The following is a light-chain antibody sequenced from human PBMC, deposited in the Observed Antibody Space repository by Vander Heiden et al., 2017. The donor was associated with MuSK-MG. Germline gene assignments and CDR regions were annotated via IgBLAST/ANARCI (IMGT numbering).Light chain of an antibody. Sequence: SLSPGERATLSCRASQSVTGSYLAWYQQKPGQTPRLLIYGASSRAAGIPDRFSGSGSGTDFTLTIIRLVPADFAVYWCRQDYGSPTTFGQGTRLEMK. CDR1: QSVTGSY. CDR3: RQDYGSPTT. V-gene: IGKV3-20*01. J-gene: IGKJ5*01. CDR2: GAS.